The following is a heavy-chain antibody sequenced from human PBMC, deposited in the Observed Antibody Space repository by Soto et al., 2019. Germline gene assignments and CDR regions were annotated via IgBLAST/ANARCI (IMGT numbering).Heavy chain of an antibody. J-gene: IGHJ6*03. Sequence: EVQLLESGGGLAQPGGSLRLSCAASGFTFSDSALSWVRQAKGKGLEWVSSVTVSGDTSYYADSVEGRFTISRDNSKNSLYLQMHSLRAEDTAVYYCAKHGCSYPACYPYYYYVDVWGKGATVTVSS. CDR1: GFTFSDSA. D-gene: IGHD2-15*01. V-gene: IGHV3-23*01. CDR3: AKHGCSYPACYPYYYYVDV. CDR2: VTVSGDTS.